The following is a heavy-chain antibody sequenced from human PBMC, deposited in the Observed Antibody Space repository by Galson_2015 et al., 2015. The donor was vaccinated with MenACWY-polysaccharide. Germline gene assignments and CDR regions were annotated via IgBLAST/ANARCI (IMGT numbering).Heavy chain of an antibody. V-gene: IGHV4-39*07. CDR2: VYNSGSI. J-gene: IGHJ3*02. CDR1: GGSISSSSHY. Sequence: ETLSLTCSVSGGSISSSSHYWGWIRQSPGKGLEWIVSVYNSGSIYNNLSLKSRVTISVDTSNNQFSLKLSSVTAADTAVYYCARLRAAADPSDAFDIWGQGTMVTVSS. CDR3: ARLRAAADPSDAFDI. D-gene: IGHD6-13*01.